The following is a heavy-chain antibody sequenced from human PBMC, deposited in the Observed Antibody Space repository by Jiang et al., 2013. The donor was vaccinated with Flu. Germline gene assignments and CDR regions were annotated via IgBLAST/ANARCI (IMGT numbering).Heavy chain of an antibody. CDR3: ARAPIVLMVYAIDAFDI. CDR1: GGSISSGGYY. V-gene: IGHV4-31*03. D-gene: IGHD2-8*01. J-gene: IGHJ3*02. CDR2: IYYSGST. Sequence: GPGLVKPSQTLSLTCTVSGGSISSGGYYWSWIRQHPGKGLEWIGYIYYSGSTYYNPSLKSRVTISVDTSKNQFSLKLSSVTAADTAVYYCARAPIVLMVYAIDAFDIWGQGTMVTVSS.